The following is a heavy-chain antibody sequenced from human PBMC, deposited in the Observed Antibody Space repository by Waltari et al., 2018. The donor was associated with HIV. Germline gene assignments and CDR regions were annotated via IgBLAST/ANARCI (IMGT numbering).Heavy chain of an antibody. J-gene: IGHJ6*02. D-gene: IGHD3-10*02. CDR2: ISYDGSNE. Sequence: QVQLVESGGGVVQPGRSLRLSCAASGFIFSSSCMHLVRQAPGKGLGWVAVISYDGSNEYYADSVKGRFTISRDNSKNTLYLQMNSLRAEDTAVYYCAKDHVSSVRGVMYGMDVWGQGTTVTVSS. CDR3: AKDHVSSVRGVMYGMDV. CDR1: GFIFSSSC. V-gene: IGHV3-30*18.